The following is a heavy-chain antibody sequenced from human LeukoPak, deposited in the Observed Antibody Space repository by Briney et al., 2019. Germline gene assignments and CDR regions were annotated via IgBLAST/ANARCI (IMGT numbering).Heavy chain of an antibody. CDR1: GYTFTSYG. Sequence: ASVKVSCKASGYTFTSYGISWVRQAPGQGLEWMGWISAYNGNTNYAQKLQGRVTMTEDTSTDTAYMELSSLRSEDTAVYYCATGRVSCSGGSCPHLVPITFGMDVWGQGTTVTVSS. J-gene: IGHJ6*02. CDR2: ISAYNGNT. CDR3: ATGRVSCSGGSCPHLVPITFGMDV. D-gene: IGHD2-15*01. V-gene: IGHV1-18*01.